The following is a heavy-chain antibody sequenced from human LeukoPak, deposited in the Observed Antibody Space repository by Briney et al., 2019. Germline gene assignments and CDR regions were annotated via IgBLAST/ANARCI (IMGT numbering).Heavy chain of an antibody. V-gene: IGHV3-23*01. Sequence: GGSLRLSCEVSGLTLRSFAMSWVRQPAGKGLEWVSVISGDGGSTEYADSVKGRFTISRDNSKNTVYLQMNSLRAGDTALYYCAAMTTAAANAFFYWGRGTVATVSA. CDR1: GLTLRSFA. J-gene: IGHJ4*02. CDR3: AAMTTAAANAFFY. CDR2: ISGDGGST. D-gene: IGHD2-2*01.